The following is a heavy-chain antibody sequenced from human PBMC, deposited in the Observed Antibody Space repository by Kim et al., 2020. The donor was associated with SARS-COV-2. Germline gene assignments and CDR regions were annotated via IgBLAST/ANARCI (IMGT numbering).Heavy chain of an antibody. CDR3: SKNPPRGPSAGGQEDFD. J-gene: IGHJ4*01. V-gene: IGHV3-23*01. CDR1: GFTFINYA. CDR2: INGNADAA. D-gene: IGHD6-13*01. Sequence: GGSLRLSCVASGFTFINYAVSWVRQAPGKGLEWVSGINGNADAAYYAYSVKGRFTISRYNPKNKVYLQINSLRAEDTAVYDCSKNPPRGPSAGGQEDFD.